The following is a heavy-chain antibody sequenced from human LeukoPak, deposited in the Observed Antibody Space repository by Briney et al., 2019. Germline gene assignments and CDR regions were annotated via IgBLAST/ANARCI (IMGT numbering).Heavy chain of an antibody. CDR2: IKQDGSEK. Sequence: PGGSLRLSCAASGFTFSSYWMSWVRQAPGKGLEWVANIKQDGSEKYYVDSVKGRFTISRDNGKNTLYLQMNSLRAEDTAVYYCASYLTSIPSGMDVWGQGATVTVSS. J-gene: IGHJ6*02. D-gene: IGHD2/OR15-2a*01. CDR3: ASYLTSIPSGMDV. CDR1: GFTFSSYW. V-gene: IGHV3-7*02.